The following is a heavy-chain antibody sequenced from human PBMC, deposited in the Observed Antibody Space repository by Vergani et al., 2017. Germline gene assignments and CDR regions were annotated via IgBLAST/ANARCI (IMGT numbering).Heavy chain of an antibody. J-gene: IGHJ4*02. CDR1: GYTFTGYY. Sequence: QVQLVQSGAEVKKPGASLKVSCKASGYTFTGYYMHWVRQTPGQGLEWMGWINPNSGGTNYAQKLQGRVTMTRDTSITTAYMELSRLRSDDTAVYYCARGQWLPTLSFDCWGQGTLVTVSS. D-gene: IGHD6-19*01. CDR3: ARGQWLPTLSFDC. CDR2: INPNSGGT. V-gene: IGHV1-2*02.